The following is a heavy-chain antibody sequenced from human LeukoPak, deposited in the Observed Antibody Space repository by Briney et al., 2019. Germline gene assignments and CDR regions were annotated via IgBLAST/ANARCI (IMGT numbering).Heavy chain of an antibody. CDR3: ARGVRGPRGYYYYMDV. J-gene: IGHJ6*03. D-gene: IGHD3-10*01. CDR2: ISAYNGNT. V-gene: IGHV1-18*01. Sequence: VASVKVSCKASGYTFTSYGISWVRQAPGQGLEWMGWISAYNGNTNYAQKLQGRVTMTTDTSTSTAYMELRSLRSEDTAVYYCARGVRGPRGYYYYMDVWGKGTTVTISS. CDR1: GYTFTSYG.